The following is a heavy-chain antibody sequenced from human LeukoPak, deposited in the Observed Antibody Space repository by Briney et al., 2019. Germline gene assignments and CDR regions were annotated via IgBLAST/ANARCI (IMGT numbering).Heavy chain of an antibody. V-gene: IGHV3-23*01. J-gene: IGHJ3*02. Sequence: GGSLRLSCAGSGFPFRFYAMTWVRQAPGKGLEWVSGITDDASVTYDADSVKGRFNISRDNSKNTLYLQLNSLRVEDTAVYYCAKAYSTSLYGDAFHIWSQGTMVTVSP. CDR3: AKAYSTSLYGDAFHI. CDR1: GFPFRFYA. D-gene: IGHD6-13*01. CDR2: ITDDASVT.